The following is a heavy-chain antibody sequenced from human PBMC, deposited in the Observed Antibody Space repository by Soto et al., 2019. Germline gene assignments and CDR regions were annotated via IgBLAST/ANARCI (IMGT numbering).Heavy chain of an antibody. CDR3: ARLRWELQTQNFDY. D-gene: IGHD1-26*01. J-gene: IGHJ4*02. Sequence: QLQLQESGPGLVKPSETLSLTCTVSGGSISSSSYYWGWIRQPPGKGLEWIGSIYYSGSTYYNPSLKSRVPISVDTSKNQFSLKLSSVTAADTAVYYCARLRWELQTQNFDYWGQGTLVTVSS. V-gene: IGHV4-39*01. CDR2: IYYSGST. CDR1: GGSISSSSYY.